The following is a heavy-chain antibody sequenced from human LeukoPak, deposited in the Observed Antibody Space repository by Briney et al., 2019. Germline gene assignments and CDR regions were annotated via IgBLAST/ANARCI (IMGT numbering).Heavy chain of an antibody. J-gene: IGHJ3*02. CDR2: INPNSGGT. D-gene: IGHD1-26*01. Sequence: GASVKVSCKASGYTFTGYYVHWVRQAPGQGLEWMGRINPNSGGTNYAQKFQGRVTMTRDTSISTAYMELSRLRSDDTAVYYCARINSGGYWGHDAFDMWGQGTMVTVSS. CDR1: GYTFTGYY. CDR3: ARINSGGYWGHDAFDM. V-gene: IGHV1-2*06.